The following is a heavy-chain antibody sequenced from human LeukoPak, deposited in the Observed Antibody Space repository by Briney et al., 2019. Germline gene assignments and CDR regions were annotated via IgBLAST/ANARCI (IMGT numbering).Heavy chain of an antibody. V-gene: IGHV1-2*02. CDR3: ASARSSGHEPFDF. Sequence: GASVNVSCKASGYTISDYFMHWVRQAPGQGLEWMGWINPNTNGINYAQKFQGRVIMTKDTSINTAYMELRSLTSDDTAIYYCASARSSGHEPFDFWGQGTLVTVST. CDR1: GYTISDYF. D-gene: IGHD5-12*01. J-gene: IGHJ4*02. CDR2: INPNTNGI.